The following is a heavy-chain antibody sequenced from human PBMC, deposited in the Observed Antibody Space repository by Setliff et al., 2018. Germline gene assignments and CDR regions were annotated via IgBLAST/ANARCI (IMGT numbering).Heavy chain of an antibody. Sequence: GGSLRLSCAASGFTFSIYGMNWVRQAPGEGLEWVSYISSISSSTIYYADSVKGRFTISRDNVRSSLFLQMNSLRVEDTAVYYCAREPWQQLVVDYWGQGTLVTVSS. CDR2: ISSISSSTI. V-gene: IGHV3-48*01. D-gene: IGHD6-13*01. CDR1: GFTFSIYG. J-gene: IGHJ4*02. CDR3: AREPWQQLVVDY.